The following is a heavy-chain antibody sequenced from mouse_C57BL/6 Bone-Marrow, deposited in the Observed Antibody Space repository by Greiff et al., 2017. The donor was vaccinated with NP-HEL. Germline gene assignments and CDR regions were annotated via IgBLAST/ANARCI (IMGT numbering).Heavy chain of an antibody. J-gene: IGHJ4*01. CDR1: GYTFTSYW. V-gene: IGHV1-59*01. CDR3: ASPLYYYGSSYRMDY. CDR2: IDPSDSYT. D-gene: IGHD1-1*01. Sequence: QVQLQQPGAELVRPGTSVKLSCKASGYTFTSYWMHWVKQRPGQGLEWIGVIDPSDSYTNYNQKFKGKATLTVDTSSSTAYMQLSSLTSEDSAVYYCASPLYYYGSSYRMDYWGQGTSVTVSS.